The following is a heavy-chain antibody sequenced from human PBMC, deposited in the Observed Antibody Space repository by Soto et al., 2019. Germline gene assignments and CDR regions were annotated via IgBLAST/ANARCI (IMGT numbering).Heavy chain of an antibody. J-gene: IGHJ6*02. CDR2: LSWNGVTI. CDR3: AASRAYDSSDLDV. V-gene: IGHV3-9*01. Sequence: EVQLVESGGGLVQPGRSLRLSCAASGFTFDDYAMHWVRQVPGKGLQWVSGLSWNGVTIGYAASVKGRFTISRDNAKKSLYLQMNGVRPDDTALYYCAASRAYDSSDLDVWGLGTTVTVS. D-gene: IGHD3-22*01. CDR1: GFTFDDYA.